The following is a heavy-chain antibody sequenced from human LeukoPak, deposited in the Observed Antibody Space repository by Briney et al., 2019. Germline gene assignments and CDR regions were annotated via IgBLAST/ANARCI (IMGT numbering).Heavy chain of an antibody. V-gene: IGHV1-18*01. CDR1: GYTFSTYG. J-gene: IGHJ4*02. CDR2: ISAYNGNT. CDR3: AAGNSGSYYNGPILDY. Sequence: GASVKVSCKASGYTFSTYGISWVRQAPGQGLEWMGWISAYNGNTNYAQKLQGRVTMTTDTSTSTAYMELRSLRSDDTAVYYCAAGNSGSYYNGPILDYWGQGTLVTVSS. D-gene: IGHD3-10*01.